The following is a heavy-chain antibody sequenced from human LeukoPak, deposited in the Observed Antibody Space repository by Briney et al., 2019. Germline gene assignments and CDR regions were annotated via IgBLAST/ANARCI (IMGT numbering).Heavy chain of an antibody. V-gene: IGHV1-8*01. Sequence: ASVKVSCKASGYTFASYDIKWVRQAPGQGLEWMGWMNPNSGNTGYAQKFQGRVTMTRNTSIRTAYMELSSLRSEDTAVYYCARNVRDTGDFDYWGQGTLVTVSS. J-gene: IGHJ4*02. CDR3: ARNVRDTGDFDY. CDR1: GYTFASYD. CDR2: MNPNSGNT. D-gene: IGHD3-10*01.